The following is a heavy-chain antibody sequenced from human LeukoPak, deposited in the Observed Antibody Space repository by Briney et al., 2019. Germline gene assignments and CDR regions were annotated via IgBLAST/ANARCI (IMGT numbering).Heavy chain of an antibody. Sequence: GGSLRLSCAASGFTFTTYAMSWVRQAPGQGLELVSGISGSGDSTYYADSVKGRVAISRDNSKNTVFLQMNNVRAEDTAVYYCARSYSNHLFGMDVWGQGTTVTVSS. CDR3: ARSYSNHLFGMDV. D-gene: IGHD4-11*01. J-gene: IGHJ6*02. CDR1: GFTFTTYA. V-gene: IGHV3-23*01. CDR2: ISGSGDST.